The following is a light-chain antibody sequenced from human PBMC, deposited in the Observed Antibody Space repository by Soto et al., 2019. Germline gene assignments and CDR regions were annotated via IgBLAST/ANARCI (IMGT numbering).Light chain of an antibody. CDR2: KAS. Sequence: DIQMTQSPSTLSASVGDRVAITCRASQSISSSLAWYQQKPGKAPKLLIYKASSLESGVPSRFSGTGSGTEFTLTINGLQPDDFATYYCQQYSSYSPITFGQGTRLETK. CDR1: QSISSS. CDR3: QQYSSYSPIT. V-gene: IGKV1-5*03. J-gene: IGKJ5*01.